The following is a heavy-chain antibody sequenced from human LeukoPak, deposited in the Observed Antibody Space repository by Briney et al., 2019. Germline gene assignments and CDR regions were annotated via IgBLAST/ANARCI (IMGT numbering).Heavy chain of an antibody. CDR1: GGSISSYY. CDR2: ISYTGST. D-gene: IGHD2-15*01. V-gene: IGHV4-59*08. CDR3: ASFYCSGGSCYQYFSYYYMDV. J-gene: IGHJ6*03. Sequence: PSETLSLTCTVSGGSISSYYWSWIRQSPGKGLEWIGYISYTGSTNYNPSLKSRVTILVDTSKNQFSLKLNSVTAADTAVYYCASFYCSGGSCYQYFSYYYMDVWGKGTTVTISS.